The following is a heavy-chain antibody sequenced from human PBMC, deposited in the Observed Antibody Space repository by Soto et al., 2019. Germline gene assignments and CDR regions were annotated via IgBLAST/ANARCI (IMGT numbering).Heavy chain of an antibody. V-gene: IGHV4-59*01. CDR2: SHYSGNS. CDR3: VKYRLHWGLQY. D-gene: IGHD3-16*02. Sequence: SETLSLTSNVSNTSIIDDYWAWIRQSPGKGLEWIGFSHYSGNSAYNPSLKTRVSMSVDTSKKQVSLKLTSVTAADTAVYYCVKYRLHWGLQYWGQGTLVTVSS. J-gene: IGHJ1*01. CDR1: NTSIIDDY.